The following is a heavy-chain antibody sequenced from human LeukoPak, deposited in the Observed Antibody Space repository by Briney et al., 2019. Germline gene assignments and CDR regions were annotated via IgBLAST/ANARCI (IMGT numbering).Heavy chain of an antibody. Sequence: PSETLSLTCTVSGGSISTYYWSWIRQPPGKGLEWIGYIYYSGSTNYNPSLKSRVTISVDTSKNQFSLKLSSVTAADTAVYYCARGVPAADLRRFGYYYYMDVWGKGTTVTISS. D-gene: IGHD2-2*01. J-gene: IGHJ6*03. CDR3: ARGVPAADLRRFGYYYYMDV. CDR1: GGSISTYY. CDR2: IYYSGST. V-gene: IGHV4-59*01.